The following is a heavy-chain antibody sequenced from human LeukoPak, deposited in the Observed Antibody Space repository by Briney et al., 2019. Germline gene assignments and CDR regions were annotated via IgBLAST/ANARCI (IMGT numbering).Heavy chain of an antibody. D-gene: IGHD6-19*01. CDR3: AREGQWLIAFDI. J-gene: IGHJ3*02. Sequence: GGSLRLSCAASGFSFSSYSMNWARQSPGKGLEWDSYISSSSSTISYADSVKGRFTISRDNAKNSLYLQMNSLRAEDTAVYYCAREGQWLIAFDIWGQGTMVTVSS. CDR1: GFSFSSYS. CDR2: ISSSSSTI. V-gene: IGHV3-48*04.